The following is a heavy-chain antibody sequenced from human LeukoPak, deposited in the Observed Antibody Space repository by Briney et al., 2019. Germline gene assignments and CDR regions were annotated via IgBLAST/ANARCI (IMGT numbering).Heavy chain of an antibody. CDR2: ISYDGSNK. V-gene: IGHV3-30-3*01. CDR1: GFTFSSYA. CDR3: ARAPLLGQQPPA. Sequence: GGSLRLSCAASGFTFSSYAMHWVRRAPGKGLEWVAVISYDGSNKYYADSVKGRFTISRDNSKNTLYLQMNSLRAEDAAVYYCARAPLLGQQPPAWGQGTLVTVSS. D-gene: IGHD6-13*01. J-gene: IGHJ5*02.